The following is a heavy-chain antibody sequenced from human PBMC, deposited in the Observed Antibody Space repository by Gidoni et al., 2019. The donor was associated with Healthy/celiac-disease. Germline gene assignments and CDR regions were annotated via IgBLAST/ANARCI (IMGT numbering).Heavy chain of an antibody. J-gene: IGHJ6*02. V-gene: IGHV4-39*01. CDR1: GGSISSSSYP. CDR2: IHYSGST. D-gene: IGHD3-10*01. Sequence: QPHLQESGPGLVKPSETLSLTCTVPGGSISSSSYPWAWIRQPPGKGLEWIGSIHYSGSTYYNPSLKSRVTISVDTSKNQFSLKLSYVTAADTAVYYCAMTPGVRGPKHPYYYYYGMDVWGQGTTVTVSS. CDR3: AMTPGVRGPKHPYYYYYGMDV.